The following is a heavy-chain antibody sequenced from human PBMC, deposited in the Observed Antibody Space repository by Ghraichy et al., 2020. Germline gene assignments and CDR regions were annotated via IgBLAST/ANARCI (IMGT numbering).Heavy chain of an antibody. V-gene: IGHV3-33*01. J-gene: IGHJ6*02. CDR1: GFTFGSYG. D-gene: IGHD6-19*01. CDR2: IWFDGSYT. Sequence: GESLNISCAASGFTFGSYGMHWVRQAPGKGLEWVAVIWFDGSYTYYADSVKGRFTISRDNSKNTLYLQMNSLRAEDTAVYYCAREVEAVAVPLGMDAWGQGTTVTVSS. CDR3: AREVEAVAVPLGMDA.